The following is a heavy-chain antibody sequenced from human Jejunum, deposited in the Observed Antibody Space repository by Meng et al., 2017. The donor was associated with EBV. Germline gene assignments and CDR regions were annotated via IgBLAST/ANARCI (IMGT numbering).Heavy chain of an antibody. D-gene: IGHD6-6*01. CDR1: GDSVSSGSHY. J-gene: IGHJ4*02. Sequence: QVRGQAAGPGRVKPSEPLSLTCTVSGDSVSSGSHYWSWIRQPPGKRLEWIGYVYYSGTTNYNPSLKSRVTMSVDTSKNQFSLNLTSVTAADTAMYYCARDLYSHSSAGFDFWGRGTLVTVSS. CDR3: ARDLYSHSSAGFDF. CDR2: VYYSGTT. V-gene: IGHV4-61*01.